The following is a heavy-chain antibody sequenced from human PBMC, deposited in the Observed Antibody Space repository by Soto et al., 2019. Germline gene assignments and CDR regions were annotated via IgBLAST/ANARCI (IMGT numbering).Heavy chain of an antibody. V-gene: IGHV4-61*01. Sequence: SETLSLTCTVSGGSVSSGSYYLRWIRQPPGKGLEWIGYIYYSGSTNYNPSLKSRVTISADTSKNQFSLKLSSVTAADTAVYYCARDGDGYNYWGQGTLVTVSS. D-gene: IGHD5-12*01. CDR2: IYYSGST. CDR1: GGSVSSGSYY. CDR3: ARDGDGYNY. J-gene: IGHJ4*02.